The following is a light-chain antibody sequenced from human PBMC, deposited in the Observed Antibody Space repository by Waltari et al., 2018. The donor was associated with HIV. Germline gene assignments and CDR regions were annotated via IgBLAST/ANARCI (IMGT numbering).Light chain of an antibody. CDR1: QIISSSY. CDR3: QHYGSSLVT. Sequence: VLTQSPGTLSLSPGERATLSCRASQIISSSYLAWYQQKPGQAPRLLIYGASSRATGIPDRFSGSGSGTDFTLTISRLEPEDFAVYFCQHYGSSLVTFGQGAKLEIK. CDR2: GAS. V-gene: IGKV3-20*01. J-gene: IGKJ2*01.